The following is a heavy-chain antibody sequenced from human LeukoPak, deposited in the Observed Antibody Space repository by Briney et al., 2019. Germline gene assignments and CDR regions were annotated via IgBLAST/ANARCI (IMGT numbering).Heavy chain of an antibody. CDR1: GFTFSSYA. J-gene: IGHJ3*02. D-gene: IGHD7-27*01. Sequence: RAGGSLRLSCAASGFTFSSYAMSWVRQAPGKGLEWVSAISGSGGSTYNADSVKGRFTISRDNAKNTLYLQMNSLRAEDTAVYYCAKDHALGAFDIWGQGTMVTVSS. CDR2: ISGSGGST. V-gene: IGHV3-23*01. CDR3: AKDHALGAFDI.